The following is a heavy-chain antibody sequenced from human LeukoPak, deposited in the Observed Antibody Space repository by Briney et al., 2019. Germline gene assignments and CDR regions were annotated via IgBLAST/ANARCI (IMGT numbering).Heavy chain of an antibody. Sequence: SETLSLTCTVSGGSISSSSYYWGWIRQPPGKGLEWIGSMYYSGITYYNPSLKRRVTISVDTSKNQFSLKLSSVTAADTAVYYCARDLGEWYYYDSSGYYYFDYWGQGTLVTVSS. V-gene: IGHV4-39*02. D-gene: IGHD3-22*01. CDR1: GGSISSSSYY. CDR3: ARDLGEWYYYDSSGYYYFDY. CDR2: MYYSGIT. J-gene: IGHJ4*02.